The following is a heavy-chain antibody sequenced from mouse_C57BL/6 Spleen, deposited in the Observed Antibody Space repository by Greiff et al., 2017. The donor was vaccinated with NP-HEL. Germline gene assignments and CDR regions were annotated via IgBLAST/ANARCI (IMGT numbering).Heavy chain of an antibody. CDR1: GFTFSDYG. J-gene: IGHJ1*03. CDR2: ISSGSSTI. CDR3: ARPGYYGSSYDWYFDV. D-gene: IGHD1-1*01. Sequence: EVQRVESGGGLVKPGGSLKLSCAASGFTFSDYGMHWVRQAPEKGLEWVAYISSGSSTIYYADTVKGRFTISRDNAKNTLFLQMTSLRSEDTAMYYCARPGYYGSSYDWYFDVWGTGTTVTVSS. V-gene: IGHV5-17*01.